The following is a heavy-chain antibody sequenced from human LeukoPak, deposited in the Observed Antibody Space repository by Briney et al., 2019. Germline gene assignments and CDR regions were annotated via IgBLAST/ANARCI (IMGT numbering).Heavy chain of an antibody. CDR3: ARQNDFRLDY. Sequence: GESLKISCKGSGYTFSSYWIGWVRQMPGKGLEWMGIIYPGDSATRYSPSLQGQATISVDTSIGTAYLQWSSLKASDTAIYYCARQNDFRLDYWGQGTLVTVSS. CDR2: IYPGDSAT. V-gene: IGHV5-51*01. D-gene: IGHD3-3*01. CDR1: GYTFSSYW. J-gene: IGHJ4*02.